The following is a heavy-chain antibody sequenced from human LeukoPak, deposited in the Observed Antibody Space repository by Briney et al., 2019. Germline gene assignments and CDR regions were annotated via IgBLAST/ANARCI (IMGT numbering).Heavy chain of an antibody. J-gene: IGHJ6*03. V-gene: IGHV1-18*01. CDR2: ISAYIGNT. D-gene: IGHD2-2*01. CDR3: ARASGDCISTSCYPYDILTGHVYYYYYMDV. CDR1: GYTFTSYG. Sequence: GASVKVSCKASGYTFTSYGISWVRQAPGQGLEWMGWISAYIGNTNYAQKLQGRVTMTTDTSTSTAYMELSSLRSEDTAVYYCARASGDCISTSCYPYDILTGHVYYYYYMDVWGKGTTVTVSS.